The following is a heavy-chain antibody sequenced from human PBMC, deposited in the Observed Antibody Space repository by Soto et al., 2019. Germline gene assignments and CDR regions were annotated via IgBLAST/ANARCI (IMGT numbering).Heavy chain of an antibody. D-gene: IGHD3-10*01. CDR3: ARCAWSYFYGSGGEPYYYYYMDV. CDR1: GGSISSYY. Sequence: PSETLSLTCTVSGGSISSYYWSWIRQPPGKGLEWIGYIYYSGSTNYNPSLRSRVTISVHTSKNQFSLKLISVTAADTAVYYCARCAWSYFYGSGGEPYYYYYMDVWGKGTTVTVS. V-gene: IGHV4-59*08. CDR2: IYYSGST. J-gene: IGHJ6*03.